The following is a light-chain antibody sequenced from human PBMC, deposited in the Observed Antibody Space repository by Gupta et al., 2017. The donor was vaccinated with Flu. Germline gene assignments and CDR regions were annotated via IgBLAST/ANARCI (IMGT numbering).Light chain of an antibody. CDR3: QHGISFPRT. J-gene: IGKJ1*01. CDR2: AAS. V-gene: IGKV1-5*03. Sequence: DIQMTQSPSTLSASVGDSVTITCRASQNINNCLAWYQQKPGQAPKLLIYAASNLESGVPSRFSGSGSETEFTLTISSLQPNDFATYYCQHGISFPRTFGRGTKVEIK. CDR1: QNINNC.